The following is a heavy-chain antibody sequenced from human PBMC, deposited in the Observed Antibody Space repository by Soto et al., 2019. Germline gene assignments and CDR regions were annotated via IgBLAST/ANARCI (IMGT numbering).Heavy chain of an antibody. J-gene: IGHJ6*02. CDR1: GFTFSSYW. V-gene: IGHV3-7*01. Sequence: GGSLRLSCAASGFTFSSYWMSWVRQAPGKGLEWVANIKQDGSEKYYVDSVKGRFTISRDNAKNSLYLQMNSLRAEDTAVYYRAREIGLGPRGKSYYYYGMDVWGQGTTVTVSS. CDR3: AREIGLGPRGKSYYYYGMDV. CDR2: IKQDGSEK. D-gene: IGHD6-19*01.